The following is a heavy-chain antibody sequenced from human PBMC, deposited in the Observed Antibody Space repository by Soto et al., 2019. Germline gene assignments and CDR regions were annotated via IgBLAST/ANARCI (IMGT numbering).Heavy chain of an antibody. CDR2: IWYDGSNK. D-gene: IGHD6-13*01. CDR1: GFTFSSYG. V-gene: IGHV3-33*01. Sequence: PGGSLRLSCAASGFTFSSYGMHWVRQAPGKGLEWVAVIWYDGSNKYYADSVKGRFTISRDNSKNTLYLQMNSLRAEDTAVYYCATTWARYSSSWDYYYYGMDVWGQGTTVTVSS. CDR3: ATTWARYSSSWDYYYYGMDV. J-gene: IGHJ6*02.